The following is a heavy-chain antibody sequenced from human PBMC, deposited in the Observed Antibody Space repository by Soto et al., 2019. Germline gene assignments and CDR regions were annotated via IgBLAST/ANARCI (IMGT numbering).Heavy chain of an antibody. J-gene: IGHJ5*01. Sequence: QVQLVQSGAEVDQPGSSLKVSCTASGVAFRNYAINWVRQAPGQGLEWMGGIIPVCGTADYAQKFQGRVTITADESTTTPYIELTMPKTEDTAVYDWATDLWGRDRFDCWGPGPVVTV. V-gene: IGHV1-69*01. CDR1: GVAFRNYA. D-gene: IGHD3-16*01. CDR3: ATDLWGRDRFDC. CDR2: IIPVCGTA.